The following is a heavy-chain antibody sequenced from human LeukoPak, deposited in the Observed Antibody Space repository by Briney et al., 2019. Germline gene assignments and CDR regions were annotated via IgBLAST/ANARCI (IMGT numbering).Heavy chain of an antibody. D-gene: IGHD2-2*01. CDR3: ARDRYCSSTSCYFWFDP. CDR1: GYTFTGYY. Sequence: ASVKVSCKASGYTFTGYYIHWVRQAPGQGLEWMGWINPNSGGTNYAQKFQGRVTMTRDTSISTAYMELSRLRSDDTAVYYCARDRYCSSTSCYFWFDPWGQGTLVTVSS. J-gene: IGHJ5*02. V-gene: IGHV1-2*02. CDR2: INPNSGGT.